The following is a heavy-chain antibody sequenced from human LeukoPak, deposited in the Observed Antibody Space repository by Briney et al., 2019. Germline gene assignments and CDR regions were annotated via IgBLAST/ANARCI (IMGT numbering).Heavy chain of an antibody. Sequence: GGSLRLSCAASGFTFSSYWMSWVRQAPGKGLEWVANIKQDGGETFYVDSVKGRFTISRDNAKNSLYLQMNSLRAEDTAVYYCARDKGSHWFDPWGQGTLVTVSS. CDR2: IKQDGGET. CDR3: ARDKGSHWFDP. V-gene: IGHV3-7*01. J-gene: IGHJ5*02. CDR1: GFTFSSYW.